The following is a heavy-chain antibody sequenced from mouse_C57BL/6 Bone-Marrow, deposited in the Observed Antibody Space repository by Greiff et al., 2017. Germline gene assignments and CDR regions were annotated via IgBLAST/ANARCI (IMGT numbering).Heavy chain of an antibody. J-gene: IGHJ1*03. V-gene: IGHV1-54*01. Sequence: VQLQQSGAELVRPGTSVKVSCKASGYAFTNYLIEWVKQRPGQGLEWIGVINPGSGGTNYNEKFKGKATLTADKSSSTAYMQLSSLTSEDSAVYFCARRYSNYVYFDVWGTGTTVTVSS. CDR3: ARRYSNYVYFDV. CDR1: GYAFTNYL. CDR2: INPGSGGT. D-gene: IGHD2-5*01.